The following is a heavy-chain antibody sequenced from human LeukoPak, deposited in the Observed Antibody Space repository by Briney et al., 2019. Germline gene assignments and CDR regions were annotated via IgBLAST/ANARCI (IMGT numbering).Heavy chain of an antibody. J-gene: IGHJ6*03. CDR2: ISSSDYTV. D-gene: IGHD6-19*01. V-gene: IGHV3-11*01. CDR1: GFTFSDYH. Sequence: PGGSLRLSCAASGFTFSDYHMSWIRQAPGKGLEWLSYISSSDYTVYYADSVKGRFTISRDNAKNSSYLQVNSLRAEDTAVYYCARGGHSSGWYYYYYMDVWGKGTTVTVSS. CDR3: ARGGHSSGWYYYYYMDV.